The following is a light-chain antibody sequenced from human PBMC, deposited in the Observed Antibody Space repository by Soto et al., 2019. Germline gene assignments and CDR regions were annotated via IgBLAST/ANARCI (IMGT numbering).Light chain of an antibody. V-gene: IGLV2-14*01. CDR3: SSYTNSSPFV. CDR2: DVS. J-gene: IGLJ1*01. Sequence: QSALTQPASVSGSPGQSITISCTGTSSDVGGYNYVSWYQQHPGKAPKLMIYDVSNWPSGVSNRFSGSKSGNTASLTISGLQVEDEADYYCSSYTNSSPFVFGTGTKLTVL. CDR1: SSDVGGYNY.